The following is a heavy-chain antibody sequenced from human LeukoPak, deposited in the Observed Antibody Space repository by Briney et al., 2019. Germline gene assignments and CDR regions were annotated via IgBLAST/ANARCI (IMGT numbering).Heavy chain of an antibody. CDR3: ARDTYRFFDL. J-gene: IGHJ2*01. V-gene: IGHV3-11*06. Sequence: GRFTISRDNAKNSLYLQTDSLRAEDTAVYYCARDTYRFFDLWGRGTLVTVSS.